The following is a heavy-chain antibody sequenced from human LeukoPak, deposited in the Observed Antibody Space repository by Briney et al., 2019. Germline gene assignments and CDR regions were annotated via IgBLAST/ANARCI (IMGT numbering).Heavy chain of an antibody. CDR1: GGSASSGDYC. CDR3: ARGDCSSATRSFDY. Sequence: SETLSLTCTVSGGSASSGDYCWSWIRQYPGKGLEWIGYIFYSGSTYYNPSLKSRLTISVDTSKSQFSLKLSSVTAADTAIYYCARGDCSSATRSFDYWGQGTLVTVSS. CDR2: IFYSGST. V-gene: IGHV4-31*03. J-gene: IGHJ4*02. D-gene: IGHD2-2*01.